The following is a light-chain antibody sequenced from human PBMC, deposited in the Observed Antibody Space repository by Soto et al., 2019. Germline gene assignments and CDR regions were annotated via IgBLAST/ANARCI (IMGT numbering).Light chain of an antibody. CDR3: QPYNTWPRTT. V-gene: IGKV3-15*01. CDR2: RTS. Sequence: MSLSPATSSVTQGERATLSCRASQSISSNLAWYQQNPGQAPRLLMFRTSSRATGFPARFSGSGSGTEFNLTISILHPADVGIHYCQPYNTWPRTTFGGGAK. J-gene: IGKJ4*01. CDR1: QSISSN.